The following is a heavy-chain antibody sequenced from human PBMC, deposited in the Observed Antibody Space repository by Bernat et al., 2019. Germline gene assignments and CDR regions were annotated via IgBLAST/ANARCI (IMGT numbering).Heavy chain of an antibody. CDR2: IYYSGST. CDR3: ARRESNIGYCSSTSCYVSDWFDP. Sequence: QLQLQESGPGLVKPSETLSLTCTVSGGCISSSSYYWGWIRQPPGKGLEWIGSIYYSGSTYYNPSLKSRVTISVDTSKNQFSLKLSSVTAADTAVYYCARRESNIGYCSSTSCYVSDWFDPWGQGTLVTVSS. CDR1: GGCISSSSYY. V-gene: IGHV4-39*01. D-gene: IGHD2-2*01. J-gene: IGHJ5*02.